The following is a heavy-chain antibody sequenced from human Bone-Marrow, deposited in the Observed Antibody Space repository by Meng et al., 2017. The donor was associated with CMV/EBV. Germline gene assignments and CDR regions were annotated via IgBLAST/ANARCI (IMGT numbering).Heavy chain of an antibody. CDR1: GFTFSSYS. D-gene: IGHD1-26*01. J-gene: IGHJ6*02. CDR3: ARGVKILGGGVGGLFDYYYYYGMDV. CDR2: ISSSSSYI. Sequence: GGSLRLSCAASGFTFSSYSMNWVRQAPGKGLEWVSSISSSSSYIYYADSVKGRFTISRDNAKNSLYLQMNSLGAEDTAVYYCARGVKILGGGVGGLFDYYYYYGMDVWGQGTTVTVSS. V-gene: IGHV3-21*01.